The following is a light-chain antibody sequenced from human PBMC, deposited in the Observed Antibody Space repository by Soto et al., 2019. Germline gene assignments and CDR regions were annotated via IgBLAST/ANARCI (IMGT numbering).Light chain of an antibody. CDR3: QQYSSYSPWT. Sequence: DIQMTQSPSTLSASVGDRVTITCRASQSISSWLAWYQQKPWKAPKLLIYDASSLESGVPSRFSGSGSGTEFTLAISSLQPDDFATYYCQQYSSYSPWTVRQGTKVEIK. V-gene: IGKV1-5*01. CDR2: DAS. CDR1: QSISSW. J-gene: IGKJ1*01.